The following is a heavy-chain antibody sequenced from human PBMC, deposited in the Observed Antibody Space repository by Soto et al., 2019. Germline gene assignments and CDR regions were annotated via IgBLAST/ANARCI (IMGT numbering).Heavy chain of an antibody. CDR2: INPNSGGT. CDR3: ARDGYSYGLDFDY. V-gene: IGHV1-2*02. CDR1: GYTFTGYY. D-gene: IGHD5-18*01. J-gene: IGHJ4*02. Sequence: GASVKVSCKASGYTFTGYYMHWVRQAPGQGLEWMGWINPNSGGTNYAQKFQGRVTMTRDTSISTAYMELSRLRSDDTAVYYCARDGYSYGLDFDYWGQGTLVTVSS.